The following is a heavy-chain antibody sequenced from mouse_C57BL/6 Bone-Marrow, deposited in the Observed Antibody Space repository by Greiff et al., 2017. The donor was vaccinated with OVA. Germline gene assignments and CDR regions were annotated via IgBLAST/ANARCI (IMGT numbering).Heavy chain of an antibody. J-gene: IGHJ4*01. CDR1: GFNIKDYY. Sequence: VQLKESGAELVKPGASVKLSCTASGFNIKDYYMHWVKQRTEQGLKWIGRIDPEDGETKYAPKFQGKATITADTSSNTAYLQLSSLTSEDTAVYYCATLGYSNPDYYAMDYWGQGTSVTVSS. CDR2: IDPEDGET. D-gene: IGHD2-5*01. CDR3: ATLGYSNPDYYAMDY. V-gene: IGHV14-2*01.